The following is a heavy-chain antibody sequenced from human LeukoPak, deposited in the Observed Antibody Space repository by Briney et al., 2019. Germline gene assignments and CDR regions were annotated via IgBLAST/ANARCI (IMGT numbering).Heavy chain of an antibody. CDR3: ARGSAYYDFWSGYSDFDY. Sequence: ASVKVSCKASGYTFTGYYMHWVRQAPGQGLEWMGRINPNSGGTNHAQKFQGRVTMTRDTSISTAYMELSRLRSDDTAVYYCARGSAYYDFWSGYSDFDYWGQGTLVTVSS. CDR2: INPNSGGT. V-gene: IGHV1-2*06. D-gene: IGHD3-3*01. CDR1: GYTFTGYY. J-gene: IGHJ4*02.